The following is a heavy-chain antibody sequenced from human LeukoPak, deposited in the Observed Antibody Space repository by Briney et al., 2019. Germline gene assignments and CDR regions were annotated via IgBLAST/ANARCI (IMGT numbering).Heavy chain of an antibody. Sequence: GGSLRLSCAASGFSFNNYAMVWVRQTPGKGLEWVSVISAGNDIVYADSVKGRFTISRDNSKNTLYLRMNSLRAEDTAVYYCARSKRHWFDPWGQGTLVTVSS. CDR2: ISAGNDI. CDR1: GFSFNNYA. CDR3: ARSKRHWFDP. D-gene: IGHD1-26*01. J-gene: IGHJ5*02. V-gene: IGHV3-23*01.